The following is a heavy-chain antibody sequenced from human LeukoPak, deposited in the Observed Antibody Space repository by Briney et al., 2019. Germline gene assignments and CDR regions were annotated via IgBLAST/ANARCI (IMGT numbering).Heavy chain of an antibody. D-gene: IGHD6-13*01. CDR2: IYSDGSV. V-gene: IGHV4-4*07. Sequence: SETLSLTCSVSGGSISSHYWSWLRQPAGKGLEWIGHIYSDGSVNYNPSVKSRVTMSVDTSKIQFSLKLYFVTAADTAVFYCARGPAASGYFDYWDQGTLVTVSS. CDR1: GGSISSHY. CDR3: ARGPAASGYFDY. J-gene: IGHJ4*02.